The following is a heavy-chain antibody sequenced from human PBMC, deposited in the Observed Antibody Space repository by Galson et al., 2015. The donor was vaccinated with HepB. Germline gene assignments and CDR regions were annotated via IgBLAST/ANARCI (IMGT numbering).Heavy chain of an antibody. CDR2: ISAYNGNT. CDR3: ARVWARHIVVVTAIPTDAFDI. V-gene: IGHV1-18*04. CDR1: GYTFTSYG. D-gene: IGHD2-21*02. Sequence: SVKVSCKASGYTFTSYGISWVRQAPGQGLEWMGWISAYNGNTNYAQKLQGRVTMTTDTSTSTAYMELRSLRSDDTAVYYCARVWARHIVVVTAIPTDAFDIWGQGTMVTVSS. J-gene: IGHJ3*02.